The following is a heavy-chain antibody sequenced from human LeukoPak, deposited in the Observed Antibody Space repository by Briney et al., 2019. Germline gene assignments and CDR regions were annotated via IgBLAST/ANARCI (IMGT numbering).Heavy chain of an antibody. V-gene: IGHV3-21*01. CDR1: GFTFSTYN. CDR2: ITSSSSYT. Sequence: GGSLRLSCAASGFTFSTYNMNWVRQAPGKGLEWVSSITSSSSYTFYADSVKGRFIISRDNAKNSLYLQMNSLRAEDTAIYYCARGIDIWGQGTMVTVSS. J-gene: IGHJ3*02. CDR3: ARGIDI.